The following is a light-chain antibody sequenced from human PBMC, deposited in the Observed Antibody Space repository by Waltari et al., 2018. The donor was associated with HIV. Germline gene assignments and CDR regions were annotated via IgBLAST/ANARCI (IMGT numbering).Light chain of an antibody. CDR3: ASHAGSKDV. CDR2: DVT. J-gene: IGLJ2*01. V-gene: IGLV2-8*01. Sequence: QSALTQPPSASGSPGQSVTISCTGTSSDVGAYNYVSWFQQHPGKAPKLMIYDVTKRPSGVPDRFSGSKSGNTASLTVSGLQAEEEADYYCASHAGSKDVFGGGTRLTVL. CDR1: SSDVGAYNY.